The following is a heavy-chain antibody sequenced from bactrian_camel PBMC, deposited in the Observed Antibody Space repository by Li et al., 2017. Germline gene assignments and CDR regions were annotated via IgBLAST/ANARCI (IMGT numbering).Heavy chain of an antibody. CDR2: ISSGGENT. J-gene: IGHJ4*01. V-gene: IGHV3S25*01. CDR3: TAGSWDRSNH. CDR1: GFTFSANW. D-gene: IGHD6*01. Sequence: QLVESGGGVVKPGGSLRVSCTASGFTFSANWMNWVRLAPGKGPEWVAVISSGGENTAYADSVKARFTISRDNAENTLFLQMNSLKPDDAAVYYCTAGSWDRSNHWGQGTQVTVS.